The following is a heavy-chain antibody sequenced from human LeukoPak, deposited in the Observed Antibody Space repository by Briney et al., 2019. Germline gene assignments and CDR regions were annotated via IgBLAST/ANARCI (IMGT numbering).Heavy chain of an antibody. CDR2: INDTGGRT. J-gene: IGHJ5*02. CDR3: AKGGQDFDFWRFDL. V-gene: IGHV3-23*01. Sequence: GGSPRLSCAASGFTFSDSAVSWVRHSPGEGLKWVSSINDTGGRTYYADSVKGRFTITRDNSRNTVNLQMNSLRAGDTARYYCAKGGQDFDFWRFDLWGQGILVIVSS. CDR1: GFTFSDSA. D-gene: IGHD3-3*01.